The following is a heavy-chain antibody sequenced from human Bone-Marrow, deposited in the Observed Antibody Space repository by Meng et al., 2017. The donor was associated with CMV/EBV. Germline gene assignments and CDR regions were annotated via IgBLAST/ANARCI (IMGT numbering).Heavy chain of an antibody. CDR2: ISYDGSNK. D-gene: IGHD5-12*01. CDR1: GFTFSSYA. J-gene: IGHJ4*02. Sequence: GESLKISCAASGFTFSSYAMHWVRQAPGKGLEWVAVISYDGSNKYYADSVKGRFTISRDNSKNTLYLQMNSLRAEDTAVYYCARGATPDYWGQGTLVPSPQ. V-gene: IGHV3-30*04. CDR3: ARGATPDY.